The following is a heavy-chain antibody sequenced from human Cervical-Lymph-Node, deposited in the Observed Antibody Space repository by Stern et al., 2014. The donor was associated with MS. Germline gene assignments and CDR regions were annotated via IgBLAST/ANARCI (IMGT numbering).Heavy chain of an antibody. J-gene: IGHJ4*02. Sequence: VQLEESGPGLVKPSQTLSLTCTVSGGSISTTGYYWTWIRQHQGKGLEWIGYIHYSGSTYYNPSLKSRGTISVDTSKNQFSLKLSSVTAADTALYYCARSDRLWGSFDYWGQGSLVTVSS. CDR3: ARSDRLWGSFDY. V-gene: IGHV4-31*03. CDR2: IHYSGST. CDR1: GGSISTTGYY. D-gene: IGHD3-16*01.